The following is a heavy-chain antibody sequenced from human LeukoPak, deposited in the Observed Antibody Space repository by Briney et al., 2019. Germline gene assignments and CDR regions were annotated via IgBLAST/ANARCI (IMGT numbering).Heavy chain of an antibody. J-gene: IGHJ6*03. CDR2: ISGSGSRT. V-gene: IGHV3-23*01. CDR3: AKSGPNFFYSYMDV. Sequence: GGSLRLSCAASGFTFSSYAKNWVRQAPGKGLEWVSPISGSGSRTYYADSVMGRFTISRDNSKNTLYLQMNSLGAAGASIYYWAKSGPNFFYSYMDVWGKGTTLTVPS. D-gene: IGHD1-1*01. CDR1: GFTFSSYA.